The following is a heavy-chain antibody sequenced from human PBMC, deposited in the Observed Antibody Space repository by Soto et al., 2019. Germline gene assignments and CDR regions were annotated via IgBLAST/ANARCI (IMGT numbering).Heavy chain of an antibody. D-gene: IGHD6-19*01. CDR2: IWYAGSNK. CDR3: ARGIAVAGIVWEGYYYGMDV. J-gene: IGHJ6*02. CDR1: GFTFSSYG. Sequence: QVQLVESGGGVVQPGRSLRLSCAASGFTFSSYGMHWVRQAPGQGLEWVAVIWYAGSNKYYSDSVKGRFTISRDNSKNTLYLQMNSLRAEDTAVYYCARGIAVAGIVWEGYYYGMDVCGQGTTVTVSS. V-gene: IGHV3-33*01.